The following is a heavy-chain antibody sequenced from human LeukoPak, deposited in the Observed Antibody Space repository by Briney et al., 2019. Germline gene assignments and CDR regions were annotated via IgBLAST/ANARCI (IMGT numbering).Heavy chain of an antibody. CDR1: GYTFTSYG. V-gene: IGHV1-18*01. CDR3: ARDIGRYDSSGYSFDY. CDR2: ISAYNGNT. J-gene: IGHJ4*02. Sequence: SVKVSCKASGYTFTSYGMSWVRQAPGQGLEWMGWISAYNGNTNYAQKLQGRVTMTTDTSTSTAYMELRSLRSDDTAVYYCARDIGRYDSSGYSFDYWGQGTLVTVSS. D-gene: IGHD3-22*01.